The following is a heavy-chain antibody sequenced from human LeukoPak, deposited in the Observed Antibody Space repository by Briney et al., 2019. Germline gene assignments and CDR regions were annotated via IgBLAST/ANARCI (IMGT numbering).Heavy chain of an antibody. D-gene: IGHD3-22*01. CDR3: ANTYYYDTAGAFDI. CDR2: VSGSGGNT. J-gene: IGHJ3*02. V-gene: IGHV3-23*01. Sequence: GGSLRLSCAGSGFTFSNYAMTWVRQAPGKGLEWVSSVSGSGGNTFYPDSVEGRFTISRDNSKNTLYLQMNSLRAEDTAVYYCANTYYYDTAGAFDIWGQGTMVTVSS. CDR1: GFTFSNYA.